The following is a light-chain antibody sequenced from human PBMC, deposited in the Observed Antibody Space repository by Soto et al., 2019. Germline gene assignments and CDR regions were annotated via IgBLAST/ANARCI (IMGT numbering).Light chain of an antibody. Sequence: QSVLTQPASVSGSPGQSITISCTGTNSDVGGYDYVSWYQQYPGKAPKLMIYEVSNRPSGVSNRFSGSKSGNTASLTISGLQAEDEADHYCSSYTSSRLWVFGGGTKLTVL. CDR3: SSYTSSRLWV. CDR2: EVS. V-gene: IGLV2-14*01. J-gene: IGLJ3*02. CDR1: NSDVGGYDY.